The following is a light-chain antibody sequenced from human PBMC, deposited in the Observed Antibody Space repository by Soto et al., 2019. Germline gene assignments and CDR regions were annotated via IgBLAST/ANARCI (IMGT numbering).Light chain of an antibody. Sequence: EVVLTQSPATLSLSPGEGAPLSCRASQSIGNYLACYQQKPGQAPRLLIYATSNRATGIPARFSGSGSGTDFTLTISSLEPEDFAVYYCQQRSSWPFTFGPGTKVDIK. V-gene: IGKV3-11*01. J-gene: IGKJ3*01. CDR3: QQRSSWPFT. CDR2: ATS. CDR1: QSIGNY.